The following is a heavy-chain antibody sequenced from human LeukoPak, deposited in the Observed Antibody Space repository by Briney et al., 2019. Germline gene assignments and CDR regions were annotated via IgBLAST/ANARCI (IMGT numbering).Heavy chain of an antibody. CDR3: ARDVMAVAGTLGFDC. D-gene: IGHD6-19*01. V-gene: IGHV3-30*04. J-gene: IGHJ4*02. CDR1: GFTLGSFG. CDR2: IAYDGSDE. Sequence: GRSLRLSCVAYGFTLGSFGMHWVRQAPGKGLDWVAVIAYDGSDENYADSVKGRFTISRDNFKNTLYLQMNSLGPEDTAMYYCARDVMAVAGTLGFDCWGKGALVTVSS.